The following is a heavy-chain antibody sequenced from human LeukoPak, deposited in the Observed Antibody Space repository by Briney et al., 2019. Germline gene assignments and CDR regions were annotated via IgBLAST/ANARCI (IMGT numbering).Heavy chain of an antibody. CDR1: GGTFSSYA. J-gene: IGHJ4*02. CDR2: IIPIFGTA. Sequence: ASVKVSCKASGGTFSSYAISWVRQAPGQGLEWMGGIIPIFGTANYAQQFQGRVTITADKSTSTAYMELSSLRSKDTAVYYCARVKYYDSSGYYSPLYFDYWGQGTLVTVSS. V-gene: IGHV1-69*06. CDR3: ARVKYYDSSGYYSPLYFDY. D-gene: IGHD3-22*01.